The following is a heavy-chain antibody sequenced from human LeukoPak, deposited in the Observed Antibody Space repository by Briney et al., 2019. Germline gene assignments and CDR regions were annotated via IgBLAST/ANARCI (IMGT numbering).Heavy chain of an antibody. V-gene: IGHV3-48*03. D-gene: IGHD3-10*01. CDR2: ISSSGSTI. CDR3: ARLRGPMVRGDR. CDR1: GFTFSSYE. Sequence: GGSLRLSCAASGFTFSSYEMNWVRQAPRKGLEWVSYISSSGSTIYYADSVKGRFTISRDNAKNSLYLQMNSLRAEDTAVYYCARLRGPMVRGDRWGQGTLVTVSS. J-gene: IGHJ4*02.